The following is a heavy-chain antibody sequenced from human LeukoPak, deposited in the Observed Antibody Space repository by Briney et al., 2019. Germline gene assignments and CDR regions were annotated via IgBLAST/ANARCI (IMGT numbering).Heavy chain of an antibody. J-gene: IGHJ6*03. V-gene: IGHV3-48*03. Sequence: GGSLRLSCAASGFTFSSYEMNWVRQAPGKGLEWVSCISSSGSTIYYADSVKGRFTISRDNAKNSLYLQMNSLRAEDTAVYYCARDQAAAAGMVSIYYYYYMDVWGKGTTVTISS. CDR3: ARDQAAAAGMVSIYYYYYMDV. CDR1: GFTFSSYE. D-gene: IGHD6-13*01. CDR2: ISSSGSTI.